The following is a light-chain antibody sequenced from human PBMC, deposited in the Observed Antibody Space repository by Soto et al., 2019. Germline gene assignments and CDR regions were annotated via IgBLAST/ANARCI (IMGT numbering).Light chain of an antibody. CDR3: SLYTSENTYV. Sequence: QSVLTQPPSVSGAPGQRVTISCTGSSSNIGARNEVHWYQHLAGTAPKLLVYGNTNRPSGVPDRFSGSKSGNTASLTISGLQAADEADYYCSLYTSENTYVFGTGTKVTVL. CDR1: SSNIGARNE. J-gene: IGLJ1*01. CDR2: GNT. V-gene: IGLV1-40*01.